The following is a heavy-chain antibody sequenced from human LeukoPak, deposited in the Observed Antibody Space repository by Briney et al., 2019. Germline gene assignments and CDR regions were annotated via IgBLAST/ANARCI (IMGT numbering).Heavy chain of an antibody. CDR2: IIPLFGTA. J-gene: IGHJ5*02. Sequence: GASVKVSCKASGGTFSSYAISWVRQAPGQGLDWMGGIIPLFGTAHYAQKFQGRVTMTTDTSTSTAYMELRSLRSDDTAVYYCARDPGYSSGWSVGGANWFDPWGQGTLVTVSS. D-gene: IGHD6-19*01. V-gene: IGHV1-69*05. CDR3: ARDPGYSSGWSVGGANWFDP. CDR1: GGTFSSYA.